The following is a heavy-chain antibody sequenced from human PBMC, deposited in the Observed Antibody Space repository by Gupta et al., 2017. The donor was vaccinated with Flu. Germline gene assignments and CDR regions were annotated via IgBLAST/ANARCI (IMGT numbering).Heavy chain of an antibody. V-gene: IGHV3-23*01. J-gene: IGHJ4*02. Sequence: SGFTFISYAMTWFRQAPGKGLEWVSGISAGGESTYYADSVKGRFTISRDNSKNTLYLQMNSLRAEDTAVYFCATHQFYFDYWGQGTLLTVSS. CDR2: ISAGGEST. CDR3: ATHQFYFDY. CDR1: GFTFISYA.